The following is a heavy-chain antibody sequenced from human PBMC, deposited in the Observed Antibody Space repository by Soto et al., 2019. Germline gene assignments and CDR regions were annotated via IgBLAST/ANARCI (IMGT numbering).Heavy chain of an antibody. CDR1: GYTFTSYW. Sequence: GEALKISCKASGYTFTSYWITWVRQMPGKGLEWMGRIDPSDSYTNYSPSFQGHVTISADKSITTAYLQWSRLKASDTAMYYCASSITTSGSSDGIDVWGQGTTVTVSS. D-gene: IGHD3-10*01. J-gene: IGHJ6*02. CDR2: IDPSDSYT. CDR3: ASSITTSGSSDGIDV. V-gene: IGHV5-10-1*01.